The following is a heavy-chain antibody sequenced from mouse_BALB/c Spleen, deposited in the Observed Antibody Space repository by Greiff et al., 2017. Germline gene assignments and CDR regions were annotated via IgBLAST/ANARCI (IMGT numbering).Heavy chain of an antibody. D-gene: IGHD1-2*01. CDR2: ISSGGSYT. Sequence: EVQGVESGGDLVKPGGSLKLSCAASGFTFSSYGMSWVRQTPDKRLEWVATISSGGSYTYYPDSVKGRFTISRDNAKNTLYLQMSSLKSEDTAMYYCARIATATDYWGQGTTLTVSS. CDR3: ARIATATDY. CDR1: GFTFSSYG. J-gene: IGHJ2*01. V-gene: IGHV5-6*01.